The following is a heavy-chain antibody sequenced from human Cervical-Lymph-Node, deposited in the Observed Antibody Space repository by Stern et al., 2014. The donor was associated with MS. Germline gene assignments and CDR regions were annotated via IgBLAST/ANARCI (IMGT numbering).Heavy chain of an antibody. CDR3: AREYRRNSHYYNAMDV. CDR2: INANSGDT. J-gene: IGHJ6*02. V-gene: IGHV1-2*02. Sequence: QVQLVQSGAEVKKPGASVKVSCKASGYNFIDYYIHWVRQAPGQGLEWMGWINANSGDTDYAQNFQGRVSVTRDTSISTVYMELSGLRSDDSAMFYCAREYRRNSHYYNAMDVWGQGTTVTVSS. D-gene: IGHD1-14*01. CDR1: GYNFIDYY.